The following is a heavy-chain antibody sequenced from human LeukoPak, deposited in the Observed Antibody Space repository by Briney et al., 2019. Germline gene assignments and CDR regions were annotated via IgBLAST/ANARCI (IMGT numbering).Heavy chain of an antibody. CDR3: ARSSTYSPYYFDS. D-gene: IGHD2-2*01. J-gene: IGHJ4*01. Sequence: GESLKISCKGSGYSFNSYWIGWVRQMPGKGLKWMGIIYPGDSDARYSPSFQGQVTISVDESINTAYLQWSSLKASDTAMYYCARSSTYSPYYFDSWGQGTLVTVSS. V-gene: IGHV5-51*01. CDR2: IYPGDSDA. CDR1: GYSFNSYW.